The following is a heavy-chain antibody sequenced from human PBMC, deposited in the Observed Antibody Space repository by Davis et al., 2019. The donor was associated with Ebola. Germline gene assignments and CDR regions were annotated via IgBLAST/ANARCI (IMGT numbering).Heavy chain of an antibody. D-gene: IGHD5-18*01. J-gene: IGHJ6*02. CDR2: INPNSGGT. V-gene: IGHV1-2*02. Sequence: ASVKVSCKASGYTFTGYYMHWVRQAPGQGLEWMGWINPNSGGTNYAQKLQGRVTMTTDTSTSTAYMELRSLRSDDTAVYYCARDYQTAMDRYYYYGMDVWGQGTTVTVSS. CDR3: ARDYQTAMDRYYYYGMDV. CDR1: GYTFTGYY.